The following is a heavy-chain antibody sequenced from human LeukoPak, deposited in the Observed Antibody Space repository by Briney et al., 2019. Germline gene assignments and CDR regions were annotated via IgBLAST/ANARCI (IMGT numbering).Heavy chain of an antibody. CDR1: GYTFTSYG. CDR3: ARDRARTTVSVPLDY. Sequence: ASVTVSCKTSGYTFTSYGISWVRQAPGQGLEWMGRISTYNGNTDYAQNLQGRVTMTKDTSTSTAYMELRSLRSDDTAVYYCARDRARTTVSVPLDYWVQGTLVTVSS. J-gene: IGHJ4*02. V-gene: IGHV1-18*01. D-gene: IGHD4-17*01. CDR2: ISTYNGNT.